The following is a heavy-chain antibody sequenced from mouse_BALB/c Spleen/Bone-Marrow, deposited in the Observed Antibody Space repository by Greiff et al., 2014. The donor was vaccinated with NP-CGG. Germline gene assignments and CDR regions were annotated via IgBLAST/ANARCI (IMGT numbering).Heavy chain of an antibody. J-gene: IGHJ3*01. CDR1: GYSFTSYW. CDR2: IDPSDSET. D-gene: IGHD1-1*01. V-gene: IGHV1S127*01. Sequence: QVQLHQPGPQLVRPGASVKISCKASGYSFTSYWMHWVKQRPGQGLEWIGMIDPSDSETRLNQKFKGKATLTVDKSSSTAYMQLSSPTSEDSAVYYCAREGDCCGSSAYWGQGTLVTVSA. CDR3: AREGDCCGSSAY.